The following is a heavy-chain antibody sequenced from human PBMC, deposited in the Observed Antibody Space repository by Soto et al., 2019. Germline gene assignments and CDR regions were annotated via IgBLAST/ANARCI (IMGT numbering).Heavy chain of an antibody. Sequence: EVQLVESGGGLVKPGGSLRLSCAASEFTFSGYSMNWVRQAPGKGLEWASSISGSSSYIYYADSVKGRFIISRDNAKNSLYLQMNSLRAEDTAVYYCARLSIYYYGLDVWGQGTTVTVSS. CDR2: ISGSSSYI. D-gene: IGHD3-16*02. CDR3: ARLSIYYYGLDV. CDR1: EFTFSGYS. V-gene: IGHV3-21*01. J-gene: IGHJ6*02.